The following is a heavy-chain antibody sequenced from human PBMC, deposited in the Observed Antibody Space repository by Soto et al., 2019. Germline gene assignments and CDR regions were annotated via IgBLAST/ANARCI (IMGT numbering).Heavy chain of an antibody. D-gene: IGHD2-15*01. CDR1: GFTFTDYQ. Sequence: QVHLVESGGGLVKPGGSLRLTCAVSGFTFTDYQMSWIRQAPGKGLEWISYMTTGGSTIYYAESVKGRFTISRDNAKNSLYLQMNSLRAEDTAVYYCAREGYCSGGNCYPTRYYFDYWGQGTLVTVSS. CDR3: AREGYCSGGNCYPTRYYFDY. V-gene: IGHV3-11*01. CDR2: MTTGGSTI. J-gene: IGHJ4*02.